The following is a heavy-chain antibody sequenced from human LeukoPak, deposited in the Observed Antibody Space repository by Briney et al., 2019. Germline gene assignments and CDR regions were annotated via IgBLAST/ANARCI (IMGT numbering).Heavy chain of an antibody. V-gene: IGHV4-34*01. CDR2: INHSGST. D-gene: IGHD3-9*01. Sequence: PSETLSLTCAVYGGSFSGYYWSWIRQPPGKGLEWIGEINHSGSTNHNPSLKSRVTISVDTSKNQFSLKLSSVTAADTAVYYCARDVSDDILTGYFDYWGQGTLVTVSS. J-gene: IGHJ4*02. CDR3: ARDVSDDILTGYFDY. CDR1: GGSFSGYY.